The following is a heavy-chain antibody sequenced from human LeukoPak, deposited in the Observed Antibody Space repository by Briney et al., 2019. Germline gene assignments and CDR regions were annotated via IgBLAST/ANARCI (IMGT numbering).Heavy chain of an antibody. CDR3: AKDDLNGNYFDY. CDR2: ISGSGGST. CDR1: GFTFSSYA. V-gene: IGHV3-23*01. J-gene: IGHJ4*02. Sequence: GGSLTLSCAASGFTFSSYAMSWVRQAPGKGLEWVSAISGSGGSTSYADSVKGRFTISRDNSKHTLYLPMNSLRAADTAVSYCAKDDLNGNYFDYWGQGTLVTVSS. D-gene: IGHD1-26*01.